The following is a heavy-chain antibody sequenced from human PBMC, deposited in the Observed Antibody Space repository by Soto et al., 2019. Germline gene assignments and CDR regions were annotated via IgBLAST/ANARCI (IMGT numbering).Heavy chain of an antibody. CDR3: AANKYNWNYYGMEV. J-gene: IGHJ6*02. CDR1: GFTFTSSA. D-gene: IGHD1-20*01. CDR2: IVVGSGNT. V-gene: IGHV1-58*01. Sequence: ASVQVSCKASGFTFTSSAVQWVRQARGQRLEWIGWIVVGSGNTNYAQKFQERVTITRDMSTSTAYKELSSLRSEDTAVYYCAANKYNWNYYGMEVWGQGTTVTVSS.